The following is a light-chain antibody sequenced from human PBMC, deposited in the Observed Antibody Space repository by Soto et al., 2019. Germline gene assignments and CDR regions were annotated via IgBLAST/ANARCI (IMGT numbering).Light chain of an antibody. CDR2: EVS. CDR1: SSDVGGYNY. CDR3: SSYTSSSTYV. Sequence: SALTHPASVSGSPGQSITISCTGTSSDVGGYNYVSWYQQHPGKAPKLMIYEVSNRPSGVSNRFSGSKSGNTASLTISGLQAEEEADYYCSSYTSSSTYVFGTGTKATVL. V-gene: IGLV2-14*01. J-gene: IGLJ1*01.